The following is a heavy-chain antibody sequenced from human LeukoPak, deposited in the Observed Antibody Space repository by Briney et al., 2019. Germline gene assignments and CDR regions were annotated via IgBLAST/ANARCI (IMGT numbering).Heavy chain of an antibody. V-gene: IGHV1-69*13. CDR2: IIPIFGTA. D-gene: IGHD6-13*01. Sequence: SVKVSCKASGGTFSSYAISWVRQAPGQGLEWMGGIIPIFGTANYAQKFQGRVTITADESTSTAYMEPSSLRSEDTAVYYCARVPGGLAAAGNYWGQGTLVTVSS. CDR1: GGTFSSYA. CDR3: ARVPGGLAAAGNY. J-gene: IGHJ4*02.